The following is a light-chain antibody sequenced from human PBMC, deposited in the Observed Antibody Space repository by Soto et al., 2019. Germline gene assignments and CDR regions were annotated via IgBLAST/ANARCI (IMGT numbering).Light chain of an antibody. J-gene: IGKJ4*01. V-gene: IGKV3-20*01. CDR2: GAS. Sequence: EILLTQSPGTLSLSPGDRATLSCRASQSLSNSFLAWYQQKPGQTPRLLISGASIRATDIPDRFSGSGSGTDFTLTISRLAPEDFAVYFCQQYGRLPLSFGGGTRVEI. CDR1: QSLSNSF. CDR3: QQYGRLPLS.